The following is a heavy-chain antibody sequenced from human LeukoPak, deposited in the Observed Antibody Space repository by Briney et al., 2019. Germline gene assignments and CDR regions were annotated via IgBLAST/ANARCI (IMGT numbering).Heavy chain of an antibody. Sequence: SETLSLTCAAYGGSFSGYYWSWIRQPPGKGLEWIGEINHSGSTNYNPSLKSRVTISVDTSKNQFSLKLSSVTAADTAVYYCARMGRTTGMTRRAPSNDYWGQGTLVTVSS. CDR2: INHSGST. V-gene: IGHV4-34*01. J-gene: IGHJ4*02. D-gene: IGHD1-1*01. CDR3: ARMGRTTGMTRRAPSNDY. CDR1: GGSFSGYY.